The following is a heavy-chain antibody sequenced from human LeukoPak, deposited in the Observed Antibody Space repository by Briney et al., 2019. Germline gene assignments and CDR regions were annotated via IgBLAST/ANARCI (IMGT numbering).Heavy chain of an antibody. CDR3: AREPEWELNWFDP. Sequence: GGSLRLSCAASGFTFSSYAMHWVRQAPGKGLEWVAVISYDGSNKYYADSVKGRFTISRDNSKNTLYLQMNSLRAEDTAVYYCAREPEWELNWFDPWGQGTLVTVSS. J-gene: IGHJ5*02. CDR1: GFTFSSYA. V-gene: IGHV3-30-3*01. CDR2: ISYDGSNK. D-gene: IGHD1-26*01.